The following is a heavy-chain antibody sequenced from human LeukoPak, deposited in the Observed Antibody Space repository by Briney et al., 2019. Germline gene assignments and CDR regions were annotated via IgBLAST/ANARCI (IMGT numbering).Heavy chain of an antibody. D-gene: IGHD6-19*01. CDR1: GFTFSSYG. CDR2: ISGSGGST. CDR3: AKDHLPGIVVADRDY. V-gene: IGHV3-23*01. Sequence: GGTLRLSCAASGFTFSSYGMSWVRQAPGKGLEWVSAISGSGGSTYYADSVKGRFTISRDNSKNTLYLQMNSLRAEDTAVYYCAKDHLPGIVVADRDYWGQGTLATVSS. J-gene: IGHJ4*02.